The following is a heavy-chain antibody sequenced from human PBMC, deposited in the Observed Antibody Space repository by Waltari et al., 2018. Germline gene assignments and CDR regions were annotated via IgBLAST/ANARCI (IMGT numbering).Heavy chain of an antibody. CDR1: GGSFSGYY. CDR2: INHSGST. V-gene: IGHV4-34*01. D-gene: IGHD3-3*01. Sequence: QVQLQQWGAGLLKPSETLSLTCAVYGGSFSGYYWSWHRQPPGKGLGWIGEINHSGSTNYNPSLKSRVTISVDTSKNQFSLKLSSVTAADTAVYYCARATFRFLGRDWFDPWGQGTLVTVSS. J-gene: IGHJ5*02. CDR3: ARATFRFLGRDWFDP.